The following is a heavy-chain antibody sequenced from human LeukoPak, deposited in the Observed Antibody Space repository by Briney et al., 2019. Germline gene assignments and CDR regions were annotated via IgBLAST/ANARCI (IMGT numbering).Heavy chain of an antibody. Sequence: ASVKASCKASGGTFSSYAISWVRQAPGQGLEWMGRIIPILGIANYAQKFQGRVTITADKSTSTAYMELSSVTAADTAVYYCAAIAAAGTIPYYYYYYMDVWGKGTTVTVSS. J-gene: IGHJ6*03. CDR3: AAIAAAGTIPYYYYYYMDV. V-gene: IGHV1-69*04. D-gene: IGHD6-13*01. CDR1: GGTFSSYA. CDR2: IIPILGIA.